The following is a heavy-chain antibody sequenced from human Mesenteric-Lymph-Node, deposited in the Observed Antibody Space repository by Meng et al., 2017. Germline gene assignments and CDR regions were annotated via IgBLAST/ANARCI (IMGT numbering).Heavy chain of an antibody. CDR2: INNDGSST. J-gene: IGHJ4*02. D-gene: IGHD1-26*01. Sequence: VQLVESGGGVVQPGRSLRLSCAASGFTFSSYGMHWVRQAPGKGLEWVSRINNDGSSTTYADSVKGRFTISRDNAKNTLYLQMNSLRAEDTAVYYCARDGAVSIENWGQGTLVTVSS. CDR1: GFTFSSYG. V-gene: IGHV3-74*01. CDR3: ARDGAVSIEN.